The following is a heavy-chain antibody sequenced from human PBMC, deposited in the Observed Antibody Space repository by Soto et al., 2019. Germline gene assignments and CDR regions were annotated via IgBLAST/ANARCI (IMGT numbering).Heavy chain of an antibody. D-gene: IGHD3-3*01. V-gene: IGHV3-49*03. J-gene: IGHJ6*02. CDR2: IRSKAYGGTT. CDR1: GFTFGDYA. Sequence: LRLSCTASGFTFGDYAMSWFRQAPGKGLEWVGFIRSKAYGGTTEYAASVKGRFTISRDDSKSIAYLQMNSLKTEDTAVYYCTRVDTYYDFWSGYYSPRENYYYGMDVWGQGTTVTVSS. CDR3: TRVDTYYDFWSGYYSPRENYYYGMDV.